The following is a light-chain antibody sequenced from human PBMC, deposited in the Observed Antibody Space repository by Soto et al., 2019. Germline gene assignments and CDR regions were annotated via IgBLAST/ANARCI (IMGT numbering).Light chain of an antibody. Sequence: QSVLTQPACVSGSPGQSVTISCTGTSSDVGGYNFVSWYQQVPGEVPKLIIYGVSHRPSGVSDRFSGSKSGNTASLTVSGLQTEDEADYYCSSYTSTRSYVFGTGTKVTVL. CDR2: GVS. CDR3: SSYTSTRSYV. V-gene: IGLV2-14*01. J-gene: IGLJ1*01. CDR1: SSDVGGYNF.